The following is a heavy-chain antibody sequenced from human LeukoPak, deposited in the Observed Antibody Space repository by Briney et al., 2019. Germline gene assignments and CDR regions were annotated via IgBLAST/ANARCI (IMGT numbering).Heavy chain of an antibody. V-gene: IGHV4-59*12. CDR2: IYYSGGT. CDR3: ARGQGSPDY. CDR1: GASISNYY. J-gene: IGHJ4*02. Sequence: PSETLSLTCTVSGASISNYYWSWIRQPPGKGLEYIGYIYYSGGTNYNPSLRSRVTISVDTSKNQFSLKLSSVTAADTAVYYCARGQGSPDYWGQGTLVTVSS.